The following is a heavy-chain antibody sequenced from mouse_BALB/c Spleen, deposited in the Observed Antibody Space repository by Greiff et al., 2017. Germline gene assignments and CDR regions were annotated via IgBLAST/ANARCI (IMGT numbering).Heavy chain of an antibody. CDR1: GYSITSDYA. V-gene: IGHV3-2*02. CDR2: ISYSGST. Sequence: EVQLQESGPGLVKPSQSLSLTCTVTGYSITSDYAWNWIRQFPGNKLEWMGYISYSGSTSYNPSLKSRISITRDTSKNQFFLQLNSVTTEDTATYYCARYRDYGSSYAMDYWGQGTSVTVSS. CDR3: ARYRDYGSSYAMDY. D-gene: IGHD1-1*01. J-gene: IGHJ4*01.